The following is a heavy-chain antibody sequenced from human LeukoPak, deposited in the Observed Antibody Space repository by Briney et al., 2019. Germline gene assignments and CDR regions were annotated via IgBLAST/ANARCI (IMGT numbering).Heavy chain of an antibody. CDR2: IYWNDDK. CDR3: AHSGLYYYDSSGPKPDY. V-gene: IGHV2-5*01. J-gene: IGHJ4*02. D-gene: IGHD3-22*01. Sequence: SGPTLVNPTQTLTLTCTFSGFSLCTSGVGVSWIRQPPGKALEWLALIYWNDDKRYSPSLKSRLTITKDTSKNQVVLTMTNMDPVDTATYYCAHSGLYYYDSSGPKPDYWGQGTLVTVSS. CDR1: GFSLCTSGVG.